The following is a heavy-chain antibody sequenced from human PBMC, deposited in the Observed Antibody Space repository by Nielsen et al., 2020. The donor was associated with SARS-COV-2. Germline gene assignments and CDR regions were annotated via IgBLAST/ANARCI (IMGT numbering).Heavy chain of an antibody. Sequence: ASVKVSCKASGYTFTSYDINWVRQATGQGLEWMGWMNPNSGNTGYAQKFQGRVTMTRNTSISTAYMELSSLRSEDTAVYYCVLLVVAATPRGAGYYYGMDVWGQGTTVTVSS. CDR3: VLLVVAATPRGAGYYYGMDV. CDR1: GYTFTSYD. J-gene: IGHJ6*02. CDR2: MNPNSGNT. V-gene: IGHV1-8*01. D-gene: IGHD2-15*01.